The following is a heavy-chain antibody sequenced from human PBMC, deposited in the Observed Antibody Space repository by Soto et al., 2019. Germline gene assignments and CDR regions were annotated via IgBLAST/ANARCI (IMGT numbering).Heavy chain of an antibody. V-gene: IGHV3-30*18. CDR3: SKGFSYSVIDY. J-gene: IGHJ4*02. Sequence: QVQLVESGGGVVQPGRSLRLSCAASGFTFSTYGMHWVRQAPGKGLELVAVISYDGSNKYYADSVKGRFTISRDNTKNTLYQQMSSLIAEDTAVYYCSKGFSYSVIDYWGQGTLVTVSS. D-gene: IGHD5-18*01. CDR2: ISYDGSNK. CDR1: GFTFSTYG.